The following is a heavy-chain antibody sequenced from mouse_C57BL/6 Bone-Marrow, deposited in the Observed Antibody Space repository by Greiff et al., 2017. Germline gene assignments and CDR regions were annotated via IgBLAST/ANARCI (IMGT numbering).Heavy chain of an antibody. CDR3: AREEYAMDY. CDR2: ISDGGSYT. V-gene: IGHV5-4*01. Sequence: EVKLVESGGGLVKPGGSLKLSCAASGFTFSSYAMSWVRQTPEKRLEWVATISDGGSYTYYPDNVTGRFTISRDNAKNNLYLQMSHLKSEDTAMYYCAREEYAMDYWGQGTSVTVSS. CDR1: GFTFSSYA. J-gene: IGHJ4*01.